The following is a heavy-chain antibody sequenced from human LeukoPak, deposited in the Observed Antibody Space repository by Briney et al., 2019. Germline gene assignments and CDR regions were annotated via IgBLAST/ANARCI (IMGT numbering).Heavy chain of an antibody. CDR3: ARNTETAIPLPYYFDY. Sequence: ASVKVSCKASGYTFTSYYIHWVRQAPGQGLEWMGIINPSGGTTSYAQKFQGRVTITRDTSANTAYMDLSSLRSEDTAVYYCARNTETAIPLPYYFDYWGQGTLVTVSS. J-gene: IGHJ4*02. D-gene: IGHD2-21*02. V-gene: IGHV1-46*01. CDR1: GYTFTSYY. CDR2: INPSGGTT.